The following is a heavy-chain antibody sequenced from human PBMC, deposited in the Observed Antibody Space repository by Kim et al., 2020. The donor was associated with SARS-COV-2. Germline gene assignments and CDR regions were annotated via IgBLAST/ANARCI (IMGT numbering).Heavy chain of an antibody. Sequence: GGSLRLSCAASGFTFSSYAMSWVRQAPGKGLEWVSAISGSGGSTYYADSVKGRFTISRDNSKNTLYLQMNSLRAEDTAVYYCAKHGLESYCGGDCYPNWFDPWGQGTLVTVSS. CDR3: AKHGLESYCGGDCYPNWFDP. CDR2: ISGSGGST. J-gene: IGHJ5*02. V-gene: IGHV3-23*01. CDR1: GFTFSSYA. D-gene: IGHD2-21*02.